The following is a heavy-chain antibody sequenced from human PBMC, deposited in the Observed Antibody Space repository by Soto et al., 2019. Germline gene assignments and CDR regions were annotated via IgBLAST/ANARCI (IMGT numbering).Heavy chain of an antibody. Sequence: GGSLRLSCAASGFTFSDYYMSWIRQAPGKGLEWVSYISSSGSTIYYADSVKGRFTISRDNAKNSLYLQMNSLRAEDTAVYYCARDTPRRQLAAPIDYWGQGTLVTVSS. CDR1: GFTFSDYY. D-gene: IGHD6-13*01. V-gene: IGHV3-11*01. CDR2: ISSSGSTI. J-gene: IGHJ4*02. CDR3: ARDTPRRQLAAPIDY.